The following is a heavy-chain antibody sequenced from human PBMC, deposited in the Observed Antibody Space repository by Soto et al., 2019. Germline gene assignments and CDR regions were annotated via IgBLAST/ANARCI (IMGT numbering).Heavy chain of an antibody. J-gene: IGHJ6*03. CDR1: GGSISSSSYY. D-gene: IGHD6-13*01. CDR3: ASQYSSSWEYYYYMDV. Sequence: SETLSLTCTVSGGSISSSSYYWGWIRQPPGKGLEWIGSIYYSGSTYYNPSLKSRVTISVDTSKNQFSLKLSSVTAADTAVYYCASQYSSSWEYYYYMDVWGKGTTVTVSS. V-gene: IGHV4-39*01. CDR2: IYYSGST.